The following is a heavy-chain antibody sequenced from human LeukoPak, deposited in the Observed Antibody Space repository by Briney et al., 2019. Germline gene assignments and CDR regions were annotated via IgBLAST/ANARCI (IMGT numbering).Heavy chain of an antibody. J-gene: IGHJ5*02. CDR1: GFTLSNCG. CDR3: AKGARRLLNWFDA. D-gene: IGHD1-26*01. Sequence: GGSLRLSCEASGFTLSNCGMTWVRQAPGKGLECVSFISGDAGSGGGRSTYYAESVKGRFTISRDNSKNTLYLQTNSLRAEDTAKYYCAKGARRLLNWFDAWGQGTLVTVSS. CDR2: ISGDAGSGGGRST. V-gene: IGHV3-23*01.